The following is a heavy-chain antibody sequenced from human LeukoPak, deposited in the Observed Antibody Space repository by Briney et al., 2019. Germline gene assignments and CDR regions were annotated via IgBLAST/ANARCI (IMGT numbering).Heavy chain of an antibody. CDR3: ARDFPWELRTGDPFFDY. V-gene: IGHV7-4-1*02. CDR1: GYTFTSYA. J-gene: IGHJ4*02. D-gene: IGHD1-26*01. Sequence: GASVKVSCKASGYTFTSYAINWMRQAPGQGLEWMGWINTNTGNPTYVQGFTGRFVFSLDTSVSTAYLQISSLKAEDTAVYYCARDFPWELRTGDPFFDYWGQGTLVTVSS. CDR2: INTNTGNP.